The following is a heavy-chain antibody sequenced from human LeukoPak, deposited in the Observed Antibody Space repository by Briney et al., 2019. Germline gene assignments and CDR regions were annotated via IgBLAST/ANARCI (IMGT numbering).Heavy chain of an antibody. J-gene: IGHJ4*02. CDR3: AKGYYYGSGSYYYFDY. CDR1: GLTFNSYA. V-gene: IGHV3-23*01. CDR2: ITCSGGST. Sequence: GGSLRLSCAASGLTFNSYAMSWVRPAPGEGGEGVSAITCSGGSTYYADPVKGRFTISRGNSKNTLYLQMNSLRAEDTAVYYCAKGYYYGSGSYYYFDYWGQGTLVTVSS. D-gene: IGHD3-10*01.